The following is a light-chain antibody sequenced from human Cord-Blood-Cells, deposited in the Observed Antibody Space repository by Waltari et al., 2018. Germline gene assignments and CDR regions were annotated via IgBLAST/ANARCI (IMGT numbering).Light chain of an antibody. J-gene: IGLJ2*01. V-gene: IGLV2-23*01. CDR3: CSYAGSSNVV. Sequence: SSDVGSYNLVSWYQQHPGKAPKLMIYEGSKRPSGVSNRFSGSKSGNTASLTISGLQAEDESDYYCCSYAGSSNVVFGGGTKLTVL. CDR1: SSDVGSYNL. CDR2: EGS.